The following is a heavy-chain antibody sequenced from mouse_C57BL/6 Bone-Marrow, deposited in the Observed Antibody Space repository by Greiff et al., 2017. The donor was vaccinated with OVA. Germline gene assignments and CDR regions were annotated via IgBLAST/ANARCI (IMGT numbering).Heavy chain of an antibody. CDR3: SRGWFAY. V-gene: IGHV1-66*01. CDR2: IYPGSGNT. CDR1: GYSFTSYY. Sequence: VQLQQSGPELVKPGASVKISCKASGYSFTSYYIHWVKQRPGQGLEWIGWIYPGSGNTKYNEKFKGKATLTADTSSSTAYMQLSSLTSEDSAVYYCSRGWFAYWGQGTLVTVSA. J-gene: IGHJ3*01.